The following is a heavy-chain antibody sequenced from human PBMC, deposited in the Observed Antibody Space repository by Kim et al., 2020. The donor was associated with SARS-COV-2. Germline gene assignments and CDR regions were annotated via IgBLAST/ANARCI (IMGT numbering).Heavy chain of an antibody. CDR1: GGSISDSSYY. Sequence: SETLSLSCSVFGGSISDSSYYWGWIRQSPGKGLEWFGSVYYSGYTYYNASLKSRLTISVDISNDQFSLKLRSVTAADTAVYYCARIYGSGNWYFDLWGRGILVSVSS. V-gene: IGHV4-39*07. CDR3: ARIYGSGNWYFDL. D-gene: IGHD3-10*01. J-gene: IGHJ2*01. CDR2: VYYSGYT.